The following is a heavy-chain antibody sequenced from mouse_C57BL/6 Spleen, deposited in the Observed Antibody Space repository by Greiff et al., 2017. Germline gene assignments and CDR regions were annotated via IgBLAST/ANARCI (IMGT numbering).Heavy chain of an antibody. CDR3: TRLGEYGYPYYFDY. CDR2: IDPETGGT. V-gene: IGHV1-15*01. CDR1: GYTFTDYE. Sequence: QVQLQQSGAELVRPGASVTLSCKASGYTFTDYEMHWVKQTPVHGLEWIGAIDPETGGTAYNQKFKGKAILTADKSSSTAYMELRSLTSEDSAVXYCTRLGEYGYPYYFDYWGQGTTLTVSS. D-gene: IGHD2-2*01. J-gene: IGHJ2*01.